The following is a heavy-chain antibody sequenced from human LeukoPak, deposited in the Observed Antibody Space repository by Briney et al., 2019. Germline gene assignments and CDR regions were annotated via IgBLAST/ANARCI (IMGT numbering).Heavy chain of an antibody. CDR1: GGSISSYY. J-gene: IGHJ5*02. Sequence: SETLSLTCTVSGGSISSYYWSWIRQPAGKGLEWIGRIYTSGSTNYNPSLKSRVTMSVDTSKNQFSLKLSSVTAADTAVYYCAGVTIMGSYRMENWFDPWGQGTLVTVSS. CDR3: AGVTIMGSYRMENWFDP. CDR2: IYTSGST. V-gene: IGHV4-4*07. D-gene: IGHD1-26*01.